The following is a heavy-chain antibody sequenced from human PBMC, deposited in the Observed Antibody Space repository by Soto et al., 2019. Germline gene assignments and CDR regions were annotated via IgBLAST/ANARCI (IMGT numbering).Heavy chain of an antibody. CDR1: GGSISSGDYY. V-gene: IGHV4-30-4*01. J-gene: IGHJ3*02. Sequence: QVQLQESGPGPVKPSQTLSLTCTVSGGSISSGDYYWSWIRQPPGKGLEWIGYIYYSGSTYYNPSLKSRVTIXXDXSXXQFALKLSSLTAADTAVYYCARGFQLELLDDAFDIWGQGTMVTVSS. CDR2: IYYSGST. D-gene: IGHD1-7*01. CDR3: ARGFQLELLDDAFDI.